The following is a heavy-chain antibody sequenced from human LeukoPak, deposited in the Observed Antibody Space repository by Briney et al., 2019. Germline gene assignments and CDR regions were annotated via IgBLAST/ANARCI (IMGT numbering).Heavy chain of an antibody. CDR2: ISGSGGST. CDR3: AKAGRAYSSSWYTLFDI. D-gene: IGHD6-13*01. V-gene: IGHV3-23*01. Sequence: GGSLRLSCAASGLTFSSYAMSWVRQAPGKGLEWVSAISGSGGSTYYADSVKGRFTISRDNSKNTLYLQMNSLRAEDTAVYYCAKAGRAYSSSWYTLFDIWGQGTMVTVSS. CDR1: GLTFSSYA. J-gene: IGHJ3*02.